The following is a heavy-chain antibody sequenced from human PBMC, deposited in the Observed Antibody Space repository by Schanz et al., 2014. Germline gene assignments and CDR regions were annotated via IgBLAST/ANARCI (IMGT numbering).Heavy chain of an antibody. CDR3: VRVSFADPRLYRGMDRDIDY. Sequence: VHLLESGGGLVEPGGSLRLSCATSGFSLDIFAVSWVRQAPGKGLEWVAFINSDGTKRFYADSVKSRFTISRDNSRNTLYLQMNSLRAEDTAVYYCVRVSFADPRLYRGMDRDIDYWGQGTLXTVSS. D-gene: IGHD5-18*01. CDR1: GFSLDIFA. V-gene: IGHV3-33*08. J-gene: IGHJ4*02. CDR2: INSDGTKR.